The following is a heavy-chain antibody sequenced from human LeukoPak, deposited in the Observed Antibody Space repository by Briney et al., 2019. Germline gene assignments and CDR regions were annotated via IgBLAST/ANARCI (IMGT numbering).Heavy chain of an antibody. V-gene: IGHV3-9*01. CDR1: GFTFDHYS. CDR2: ISWNSGDI. J-gene: IGHJ4*02. CDR3: EKDPKDDYSYASFDY. Sequence: PGGSLRLSCAASGFTFDHYSMHWVRQAPGKGLEWVSCISWNSGDIFYEDSVKGRFTTSRDNAKNSLYLQMNSLRADDTAPYYCEKDPKDDYSYASFDYWGQGTLVTVSS. D-gene: IGHD5-24*01.